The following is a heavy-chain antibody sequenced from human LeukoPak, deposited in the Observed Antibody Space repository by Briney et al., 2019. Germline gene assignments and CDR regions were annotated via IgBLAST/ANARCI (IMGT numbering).Heavy chain of an antibody. CDR2: ISSSSSYI. D-gene: IGHD3-22*01. CDR1: GFTFSSYS. J-gene: IGHJ4*02. CDR3: ARDGPTYYYDSSGCYDY. Sequence: PGGSLRLSCAASGFTFSSYSMNWVRQAPGKGLEWVSSISSSSSYIYYADSVKGRFTISRDNAKNSLYLQMNSLRAEDTAVYYCARDGPTYYYDSSGCYDYWGQGTLVTVSS. V-gene: IGHV3-21*01.